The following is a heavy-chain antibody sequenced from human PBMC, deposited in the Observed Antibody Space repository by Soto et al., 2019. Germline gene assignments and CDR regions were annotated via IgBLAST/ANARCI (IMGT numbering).Heavy chain of an antibody. V-gene: IGHV1-8*01. D-gene: IGHD3-10*01. CDR3: VRMASSGELNSFAR. Sequence: ASVKVSCKASESTFMNYDISWVRQATGQGLEWMGWMNPNSGNTGYALKFQGRVSMTRNTSIYTVYLELSSLASDDTAVYYCVRMASSGELNSFARWGERPMVTVSS. CDR2: MNPNSGNT. CDR1: ESTFMNYD. J-gene: IGHJ5*02.